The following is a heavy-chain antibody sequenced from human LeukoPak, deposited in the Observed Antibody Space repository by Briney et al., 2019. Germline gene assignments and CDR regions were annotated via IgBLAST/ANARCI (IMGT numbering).Heavy chain of an antibody. CDR3: ARTYDFGRGPPGDAFDN. D-gene: IGHD3-3*01. Sequence: GGSLRLSCAASGFTFTMFGMNWVRQAPGKGLEWVSYIDARSGIVYFADSVQGRFTISRDDAKDSVFLQMNSLRVDDTAVYYCARTYDFGRGPPGDAFDNWGQGTLVTVPS. J-gene: IGHJ3*02. CDR2: IDARSGIV. CDR1: GFTFTMFG. V-gene: IGHV3-48*01.